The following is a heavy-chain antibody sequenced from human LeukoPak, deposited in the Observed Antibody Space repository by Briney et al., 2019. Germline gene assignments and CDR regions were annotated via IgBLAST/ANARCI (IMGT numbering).Heavy chain of an antibody. V-gene: IGHV4-39*07. Sequence: SETLSLTCTVSGASIISDTYYWGWIRQPPGKGLEWSGSIYYSGSTYYSPSLKSRVTMSVDTSTNQFSLKLISVTAADTALYNCARNFYASSGYYLDDFYFDFWGQGTLVTVSS. CDR3: ARNFYASSGYYLDDFYFDF. CDR2: IYYSGST. CDR1: GASIISDTYY. J-gene: IGHJ4*02. D-gene: IGHD3-22*01.